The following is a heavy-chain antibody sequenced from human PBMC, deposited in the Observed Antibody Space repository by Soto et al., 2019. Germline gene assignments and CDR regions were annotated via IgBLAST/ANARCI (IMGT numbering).Heavy chain of an antibody. V-gene: IGHV1-2*02. D-gene: IGHD3-3*01. Sequence: ASVKVSCKASGYTFTGYYMHWARQAPGQGLEWMGWINPNSGGTNYAQKFQGRVTMTRDTSISTAYMELSRLRSDDTTVYYCARDWVLRFLEWPPRGQWGQGTLVTVSS. J-gene: IGHJ4*02. CDR3: ARDWVLRFLEWPPRGQ. CDR1: GYTFTGYY. CDR2: INPNSGGT.